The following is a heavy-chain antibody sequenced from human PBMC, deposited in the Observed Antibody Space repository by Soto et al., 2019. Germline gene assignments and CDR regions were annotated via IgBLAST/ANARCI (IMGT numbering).Heavy chain of an antibody. CDR1: DGSLSSISYY. V-gene: IGHV4-39*01. Sequence: SETLSLTCTVSDGSLSSISYYWGWIRQPPGKGLEWIGGSYYSGSTYGNPSLQSRVTISIDTSKNQCSLKLSSVTAADTAVYYCARGLYGSGSCFDYWGHGTLVTVSS. CDR2: SYYSGST. J-gene: IGHJ4*01. D-gene: IGHD3-10*01. CDR3: ARGLYGSGSCFDY.